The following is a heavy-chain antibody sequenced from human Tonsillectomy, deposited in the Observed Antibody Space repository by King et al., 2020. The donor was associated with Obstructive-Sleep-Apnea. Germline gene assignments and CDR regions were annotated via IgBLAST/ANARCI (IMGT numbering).Heavy chain of an antibody. CDR2: ISGSGGST. D-gene: IGHD5-18*01. Sequence: VQLVESGRGLVQPGGSLRLSCAASGFTFSSYAMSWVRQAPGKGLEWVSAISGSGGSTYYADSVKGRFTISRDNSKNTLYLQMNSLRAEDTAVYYCAKDIGIQLWLPDYWGQETLVTVSS. CDR3: AKDIGIQLWLPDY. V-gene: IGHV3-23*04. J-gene: IGHJ4*02. CDR1: GFTFSSYA.